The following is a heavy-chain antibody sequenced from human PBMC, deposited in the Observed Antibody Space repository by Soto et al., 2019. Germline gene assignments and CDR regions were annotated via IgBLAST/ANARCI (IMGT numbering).Heavy chain of an antibody. CDR1: GFTFSSYD. V-gene: IGHV3-23*01. CDR2: ISGSGTST. CDR3: AKVWLLVGGSMEYGFDF. Sequence: PGGSLRLSCAASGFTFSSYDMSWVRQAPGNGLEWVSSISGSGTSTYYADNVKGRFTISRDNSKNTVYLQLNSLRAEDTVIFYFAKVWLLVGGSMEYGFDFWGQGTMVTVSS. J-gene: IGHJ3*01. D-gene: IGHD1-26*01.